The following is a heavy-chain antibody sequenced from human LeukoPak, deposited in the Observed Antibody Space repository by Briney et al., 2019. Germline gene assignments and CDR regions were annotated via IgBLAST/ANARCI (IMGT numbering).Heavy chain of an antibody. J-gene: IGHJ4*02. CDR2: ISGSGGST. Sequence: GGSLRLSCAASGFTFSSYAMTWVRQAPGKGLEWVSAISGSGGSTYYADSVKGRFTISRGNSKNTLYLQMNSLRAEDTAVYYCARESGYSYGSDFDYWGQGTLVTVSS. V-gene: IGHV3-23*01. CDR3: ARESGYSYGSDFDY. CDR1: GFTFSSYA. D-gene: IGHD5-18*01.